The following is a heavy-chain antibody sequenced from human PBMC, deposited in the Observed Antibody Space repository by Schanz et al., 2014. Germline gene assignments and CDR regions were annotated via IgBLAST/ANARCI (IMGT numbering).Heavy chain of an antibody. V-gene: IGHV3-30*04. CDR1: GFTFSNFA. J-gene: IGHJ6*02. Sequence: QVQLVESGGGVVQPGRSLRLSCAASGFTFSNFAIHWVRQAPGKGLEWEAVISYDGSHKDYADSGTGRFTISRDNSKNTPYLQMNSLRAEDTAVYYCARDRQQLVGRIGYYYGMDVWGQGTTVTVSS. CDR2: ISYDGSHK. CDR3: ARDRQQLVGRIGYYYGMDV. D-gene: IGHD6-13*01.